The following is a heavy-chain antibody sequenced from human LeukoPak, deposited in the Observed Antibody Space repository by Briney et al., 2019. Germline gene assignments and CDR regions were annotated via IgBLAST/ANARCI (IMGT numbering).Heavy chain of an antibody. CDR3: ARETKHCSSTSCHYGMDV. Sequence: SETLSLTCTVSGGSINSGGYYWSWIRQHPGKGLEWIGYIYYSGSTNYNPSLKSRVTISVDTSKNQFSLKLSSVTAADTAVYYCARETKHCSSTSCHYGMDVWGQGTTVTVSS. CDR2: IYYSGST. CDR1: GGSINSGGYY. V-gene: IGHV4-61*08. D-gene: IGHD2-2*01. J-gene: IGHJ6*02.